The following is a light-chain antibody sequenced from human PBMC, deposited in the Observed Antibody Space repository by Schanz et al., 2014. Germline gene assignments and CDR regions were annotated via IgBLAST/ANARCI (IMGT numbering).Light chain of an antibody. V-gene: IGKV3-15*01. CDR1: QSVSSH. CDR3: QQYNSWPPSYT. J-gene: IGKJ2*01. Sequence: IVMTQSPATLSVSPGERATLSCRVSQSVSSHLVWYQQKFGQAPRLLIYGASIRATGIPARFSGSGSGTEFTLTISSLQSEDLAVYYCQQYNSWPPSYTFGQGTKLEIK. CDR2: GAS.